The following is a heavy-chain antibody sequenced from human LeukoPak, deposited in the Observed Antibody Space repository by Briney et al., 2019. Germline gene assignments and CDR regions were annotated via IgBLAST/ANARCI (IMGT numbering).Heavy chain of an antibody. CDR1: GGSFSGYY. V-gene: IGHV4-34*01. J-gene: IGHJ4*02. Sequence: SETLSLTCAVYGGSFSGYYWSWIRQPPGKGLEWIGEINHSGSTNYNPSLKSRVTISVDTSKNQFSLKLSSVTAADTAVYYCARGGEYSSAPFDYWVQGTLVTVSS. CDR2: INHSGST. D-gene: IGHD5-18*01. CDR3: ARGGEYSSAPFDY.